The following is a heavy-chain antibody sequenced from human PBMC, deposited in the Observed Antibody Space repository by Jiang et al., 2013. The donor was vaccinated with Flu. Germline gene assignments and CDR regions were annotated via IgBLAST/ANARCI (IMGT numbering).Heavy chain of an antibody. CDR3: AKTLQTLSAVTYYFDY. CDR1: GFTFSSYA. J-gene: IGHJ4*02. Sequence: RLSCAASGFTFSSYAMSWVRQAPGKGLEWVSAISGSGGSTYYADSVKGRFTISRDNSKNTLYLQMNSLRAEDTAVYYCAKTLQTLSAVTYYFDYWGQGTLVTVSS. D-gene: IGHD4-23*01. CDR2: ISGSGGST. V-gene: IGHV3-23*01.